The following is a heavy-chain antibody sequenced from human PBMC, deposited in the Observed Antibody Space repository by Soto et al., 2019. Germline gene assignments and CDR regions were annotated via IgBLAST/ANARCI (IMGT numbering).Heavy chain of an antibody. V-gene: IGHV3-23*01. D-gene: IGHD6-19*01. CDR3: AKGLAVAGTPFDY. Sequence: PGGSLRLSCVASGFTFSSYAMSWVRQAPGKGLEWVSAISGSGGSTYYADSVKGRFTISRDNSKHTLYLQMNSLRAEDTAVYYCAKGLAVAGTPFDYWGQGTLVTVSS. J-gene: IGHJ4*02. CDR2: ISGSGGST. CDR1: GFTFSSYA.